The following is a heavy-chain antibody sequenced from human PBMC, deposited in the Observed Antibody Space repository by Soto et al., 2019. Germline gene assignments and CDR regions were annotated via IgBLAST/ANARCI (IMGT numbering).Heavy chain of an antibody. J-gene: IGHJ6*02. CDR3: ARLGGSGSYYNSPYYYYSGMDV. CDR1: GYSFTSYW. V-gene: IGHV5-51*01. Sequence: GESLKSSCKGSGYSFTSYWIGWVRQMPGKGLERMGSIYPGDSDTRHSSSFQGQVTISADKSISTAYLQWSSLKASDTAMYYCARLGGSGSYYNSPYYYYSGMDVWGQRTMVGVSS. CDR2: IYPGDSDT. D-gene: IGHD3-10*01.